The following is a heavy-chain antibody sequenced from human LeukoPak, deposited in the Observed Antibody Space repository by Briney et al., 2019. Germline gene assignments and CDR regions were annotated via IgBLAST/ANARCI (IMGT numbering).Heavy chain of an antibody. D-gene: IGHD1-26*01. J-gene: IGHJ4*02. Sequence: GRSLRLSCAASGFTFSSYGMHWVRQAPGKGLEWVAVIWYDGSNKYYADSVKGRFTISRDNSKNTLYLQMNSLRAEDTAVYYCAKDRGSGSYYDYWGQGTLVTVSS. CDR2: IWYDGSNK. V-gene: IGHV3-33*06. CDR1: GFTFSSYG. CDR3: AKDRGSGSYYDY.